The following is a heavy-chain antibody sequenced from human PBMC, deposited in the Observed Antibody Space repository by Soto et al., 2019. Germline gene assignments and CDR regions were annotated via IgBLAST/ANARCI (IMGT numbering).Heavy chain of an antibody. Sequence: QLVESGGGLVQPGGSLRLSCAASGFTFSSHWMTWVRQAPGKGLEWVANIRQDGREEHYLDSVKGRFTLSRVNAQNSLYLQMNGLRVEDTAVYYCAKSEGYSFDIRGQGTLVTVSS. CDR2: IRQDGREE. J-gene: IGHJ3*02. V-gene: IGHV3-7*01. CDR3: AKSEGYSFDI. D-gene: IGHD1-1*01. CDR1: GFTFSSHW.